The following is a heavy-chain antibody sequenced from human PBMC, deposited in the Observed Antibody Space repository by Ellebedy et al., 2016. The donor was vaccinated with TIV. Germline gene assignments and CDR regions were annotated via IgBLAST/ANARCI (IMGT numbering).Heavy chain of an antibody. CDR1: GFSLRSYW. D-gene: IGHD4-17*01. J-gene: IGHJ5*02. CDR3: ARRGSYGDYAVQVNSWFDT. V-gene: IGHV3-7*01. Sequence: PGGSLRLSCVASGFSLRSYWMSWVRQAPGKGLEWVANIYQDGSDQYYVDSVKGRFTISRDNANKSLFLQMNSLRVEDTAVYYCARRGSYGDYAVQVNSWFDTWGQGTLVTVSS. CDR2: IYQDGSDQ.